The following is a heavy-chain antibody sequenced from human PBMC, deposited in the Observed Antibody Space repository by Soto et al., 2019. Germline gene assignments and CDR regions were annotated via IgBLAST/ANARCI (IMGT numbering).Heavy chain of an antibody. Sequence: ASETLSLTCTVSGGSISSSSYYWGWIRQPPGKGLEWIGSIYYSGSTYYNPSLKSRVTISVDTSKNQFSLKLSSVTAADTAVYYCARERFDPWSQGTLVTVSS. CDR2: IYYSGST. V-gene: IGHV4-39*01. CDR3: ARERFDP. CDR1: GGSISSSSYY. J-gene: IGHJ5*02.